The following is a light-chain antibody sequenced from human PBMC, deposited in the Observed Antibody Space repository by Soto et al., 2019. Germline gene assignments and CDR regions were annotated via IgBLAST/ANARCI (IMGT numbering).Light chain of an antibody. CDR1: QSVSSD. CDR3: QQYGSSLLFT. V-gene: IGKV3-20*01. Sequence: EIVLTQSPGTLSLSPGERATLSCRASQSVSSDLAWYQQRHGQAPRLLSYGASSRATGMPDRFSGSGSGSDFTLPIIRLEHEDFAVYYCQQYGSSLLFTFGPGTKVDLK. J-gene: IGKJ3*01. CDR2: GAS.